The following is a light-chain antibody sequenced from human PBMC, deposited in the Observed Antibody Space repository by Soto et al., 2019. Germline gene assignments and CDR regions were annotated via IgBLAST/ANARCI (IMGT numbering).Light chain of an antibody. CDR2: RDY. CDR3: QVWDSSTHVV. V-gene: IGLV3-9*01. J-gene: IGLJ2*01. CDR1: NIGSKN. Sequence: SYELTPPLSVSVALGQTARITCGGNNIGSKNVHWYQQKPGQAPVLVIYRDYNRPSGIPERFSGSNSVNTATLSISRAQAGDEADYYCQVWDSSTHVVFGGGTQLTVL.